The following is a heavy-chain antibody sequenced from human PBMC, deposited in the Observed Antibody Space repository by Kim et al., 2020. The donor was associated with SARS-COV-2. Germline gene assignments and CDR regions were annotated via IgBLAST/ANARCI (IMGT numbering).Heavy chain of an antibody. V-gene: IGHV1-2*02. CDR2: INPNSGGT. J-gene: IGHJ4*02. D-gene: IGHD6-13*01. CDR1: GYTFTGYY. CDR3: ARDRRSQRGAAAGTDFGY. Sequence: ASVKVSCKASGYTFTGYYMHWVRQAPGQGLEWMGWINPNSGGTNYAQKFQGRVTMTRDTSISTAYMELSRLRSDDTAVYYCARDRRSQRGAAAGTDFGYWGQGTLVTVSS.